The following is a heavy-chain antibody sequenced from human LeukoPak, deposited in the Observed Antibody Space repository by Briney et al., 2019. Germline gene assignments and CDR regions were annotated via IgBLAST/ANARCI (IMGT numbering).Heavy chain of an antibody. J-gene: IGHJ3*02. Sequence: PSETLSLTCTVSGGSISSYYWSWIRQPAGKGLEWIGRIYTSGSTNYNPSLKSRVTMSVDTPKNQFSLKLSSVTAADTAVYYCARDGCSSTSCYGSAFDIWGQGTMVTVSS. V-gene: IGHV4-4*07. D-gene: IGHD2-2*01. CDR1: GGSISSYY. CDR3: ARDGCSSTSCYGSAFDI. CDR2: IYTSGST.